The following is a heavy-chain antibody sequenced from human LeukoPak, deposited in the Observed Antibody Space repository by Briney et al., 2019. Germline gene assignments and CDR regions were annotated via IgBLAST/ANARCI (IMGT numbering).Heavy chain of an antibody. J-gene: IGHJ4*02. CDR3: ARDPANASGWYVYIDY. CDR1: AYTFTSHG. CDR2: ISCDNGDT. D-gene: IGHD6-19*01. V-gene: IGHV1-18*01. Sequence: VSVKVSCNAAAYTFTSHGFTWVRRDTVPGLMWMVGISCDNGDTKYSQNLQGRVTMTTDASTSTAYMELRSLRSDDTAVYYCARDPANASGWYVYIDYWGQGTLVTVSS.